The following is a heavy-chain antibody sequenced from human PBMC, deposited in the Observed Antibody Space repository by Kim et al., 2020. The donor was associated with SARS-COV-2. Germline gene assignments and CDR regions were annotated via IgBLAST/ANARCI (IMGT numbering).Heavy chain of an antibody. Sequence: RFTISRDNSKNTLYLQMNSLRAEDTAVYYCAKDYELGRIVVVITTYAFDIWGQGTMVTVSS. CDR3: AKDYELGRIVVVITTYAFDI. V-gene: IGHV3-23*01. J-gene: IGHJ3*02. D-gene: IGHD3-22*01.